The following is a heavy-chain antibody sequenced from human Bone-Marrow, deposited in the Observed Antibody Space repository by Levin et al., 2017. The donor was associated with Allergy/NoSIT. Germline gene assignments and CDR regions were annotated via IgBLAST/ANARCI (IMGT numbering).Heavy chain of an antibody. J-gene: IGHJ5*02. CDR1: GFTFSSYA. Sequence: GESLKISCAASGFTFSSYAMSWVRQAPGKGLEWVSAISGSGGSTYYADSVKGRFTISRDNSKNTLYLQMNSLRAEDTAVYYCAKRGDYSGSYYFGWFDPWGQGTLVTVSS. CDR3: AKRGDYSGSYYFGWFDP. D-gene: IGHD1-26*01. V-gene: IGHV3-23*01. CDR2: ISGSGGST.